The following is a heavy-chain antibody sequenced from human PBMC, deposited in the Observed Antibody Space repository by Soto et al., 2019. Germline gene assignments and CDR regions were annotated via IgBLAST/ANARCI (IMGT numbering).Heavy chain of an antibody. J-gene: IGHJ6*02. D-gene: IGHD2-2*01. CDR3: ARVGSGEYQLLRPAGSYGMDV. CDR1: GDSINTYY. V-gene: IGHV4-59*01. CDR2: IYRSGTT. Sequence: SETLSLPCTVSGDSINTYYWRWIRQPPGKGLEWIGHIYRSGTTRYNPSVTSRVTISVDTSKNQFPPKLSSVTAADTAVYYCARVGSGEYQLLRPAGSYGMDVWGQGTTVTVSS.